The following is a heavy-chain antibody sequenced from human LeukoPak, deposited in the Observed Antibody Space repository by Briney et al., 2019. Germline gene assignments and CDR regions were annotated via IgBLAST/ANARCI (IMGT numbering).Heavy chain of an antibody. V-gene: IGHV1-69*04. Sequence: VASAKVSCKASGYTFTNYHITWVRQAPGQGLEWMGRIIPILGIANYAQKFQGRVTITADKSTSTAYMELSSLRSEDTAVYYCARGYCSGGSCPRVVDYWGQGTLVTVSS. CDR3: ARGYCSGGSCPRVVDY. CDR1: GYTFTNYH. CDR2: IIPILGIA. D-gene: IGHD2-15*01. J-gene: IGHJ4*02.